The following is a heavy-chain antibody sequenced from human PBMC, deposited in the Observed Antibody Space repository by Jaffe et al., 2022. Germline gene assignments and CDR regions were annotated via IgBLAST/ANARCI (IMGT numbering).Heavy chain of an antibody. D-gene: IGHD2-15*01. V-gene: IGHV1-18*01. Sequence: QVQLVQSGAEVKKPGASVKVSCKASGYTFTSYGISWVRQAPGQGLEWMGWISAYNGNTNYAQKLQGRVTMTTDTSTSTAYMELRSLRSDDTAVYYCARGGFGDCSGGSCYDVYNWFDPWGQGTLVTVSS. J-gene: IGHJ5*02. CDR3: ARGGFGDCSGGSCYDVYNWFDP. CDR1: GYTFTSYG. CDR2: ISAYNGNT.